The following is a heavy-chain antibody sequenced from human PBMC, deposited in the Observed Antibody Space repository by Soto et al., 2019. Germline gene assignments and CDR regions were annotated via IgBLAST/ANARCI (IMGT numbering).Heavy chain of an antibody. CDR2: VDGDGST. CDR1: GFSFGGYW. CDR3: ARVKGGIGGRGDPLDL. V-gene: IGHV3-74*03. J-gene: IGHJ5*02. D-gene: IGHD2-15*01. Sequence: GGSLRLSCAASGFSFGGYWMQWVRQAPGKGLVWVAHVDGDGSTKYAASVKGRFTVSRDGAKNTLYLQMNSLRVEDTAVYHCARVKGGIGGRGDPLDLWGQGXLVTVYS.